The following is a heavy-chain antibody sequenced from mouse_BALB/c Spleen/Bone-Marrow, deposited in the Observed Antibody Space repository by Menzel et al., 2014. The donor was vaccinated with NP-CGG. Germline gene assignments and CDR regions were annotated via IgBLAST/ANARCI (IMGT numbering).Heavy chain of an antibody. Sequence: QVQLQQPGAELVMPGASVKMSCKASGYTFTDYWMHWVKQRPGQGLEWIGAIDTSDTYTNYNQNFKGKATLTVDESSTTAYMQLSNLTSEDSAVYFCTRRCNVYYFDYWGQGTTLTVSS. D-gene: IGHD2-1*01. J-gene: IGHJ2*01. CDR3: TRRCNVYYFDY. CDR1: GYTFTDYW. V-gene: IGHV1-69*01. CDR2: IDTSDTYT.